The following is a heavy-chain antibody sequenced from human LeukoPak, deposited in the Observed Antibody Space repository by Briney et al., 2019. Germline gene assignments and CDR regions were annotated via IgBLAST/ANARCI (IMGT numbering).Heavy chain of an antibody. CDR1: GFTFSSYA. Sequence: GGSLRLSCAASGFTFSSYAMSWVRQAPGKGLEWVSAISGSGSSTYYADSVKGRFTISRDNSKNTLYLQMNSLRAEDTAVYYCAKHSLKTGYSSGRIWYYWGQGTLGTVSS. V-gene: IGHV3-23*01. J-gene: IGHJ4*02. D-gene: IGHD6-19*01. CDR3: AKHSLKTGYSSGRIWYY. CDR2: ISGSGSST.